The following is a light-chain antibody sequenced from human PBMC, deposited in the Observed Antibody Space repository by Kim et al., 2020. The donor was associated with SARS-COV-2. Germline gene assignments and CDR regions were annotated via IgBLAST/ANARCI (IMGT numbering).Light chain of an antibody. Sequence: QPATRTSTGNSDNVGSQAAAWVQQHQGHPPRLLSYRNNNRPSGIAERFASSTSGNTASLTITGLQPEDEADYYCTAWDNSLSVWVFGGGTKFTVL. V-gene: IGLV10-54*01. J-gene: IGLJ3*02. CDR2: RNN. CDR3: TAWDNSLSVWV. CDR1: SDNVGSQA.